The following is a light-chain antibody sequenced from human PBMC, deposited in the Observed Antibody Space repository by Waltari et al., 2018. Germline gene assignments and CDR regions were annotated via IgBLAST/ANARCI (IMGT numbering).Light chain of an antibody. J-gene: IGLJ3*02. Sequence: QSALTQPRSVSGSPGQSVTISCTGTTNDVGGYNFVSWYQQHPGKDPKLMIYDVSIRPSGVPDRCAASKSCGTTSRNMAALLASDEADYYDSYYEGTYTPWVCGG. CDR1: TNDVGGYNF. V-gene: IGLV2-11*01. CDR2: DVS. CDR3: SYYEGTYTPWV.